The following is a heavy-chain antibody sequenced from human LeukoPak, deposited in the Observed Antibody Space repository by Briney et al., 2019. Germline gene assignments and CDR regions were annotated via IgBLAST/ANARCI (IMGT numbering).Heavy chain of an antibody. D-gene: IGHD6-13*01. CDR2: IYSGGST. J-gene: IGHJ3*02. V-gene: IGHV3-53*01. CDR3: ARHSSSWYFAFDI. Sequence: GGSLRLSCAASGFTVRSNYMSWVRQAPGKGLEWVSVIYSGGSTYYADSVKGRFTISRDNSKNTLYLQMNSLRAEDTAVYYCARHSSSWYFAFDIWGQGTMVTVSS. CDR1: GFTVRSNY.